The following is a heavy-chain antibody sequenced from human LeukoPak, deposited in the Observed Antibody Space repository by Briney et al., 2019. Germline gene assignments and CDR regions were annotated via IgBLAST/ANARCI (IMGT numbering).Heavy chain of an antibody. CDR1: GFTFSSYW. J-gene: IGHJ4*02. CDR3: ARDSSGYPDY. CDR2: INSDGSST. V-gene: IGHV3-74*01. Sequence: GGSLRLSCAASGFTFSSYWMHWVRQAPGKGLVRVSRINSDGSSTSYADSVKGRFTISRDNAKNTLYLQMNSLRAEDTAVYYCARDSSGYPDYWGQGTLVTVSS. D-gene: IGHD5-12*01.